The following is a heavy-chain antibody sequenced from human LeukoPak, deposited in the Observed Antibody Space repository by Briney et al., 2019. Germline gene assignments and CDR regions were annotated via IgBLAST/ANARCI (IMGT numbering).Heavy chain of an antibody. V-gene: IGHV4-31*03. CDR1: SGSFSSGGYY. J-gene: IGHJ4*02. CDR3: ARGLVATISLDY. D-gene: IGHD5-12*01. Sequence: PSQTLSLTCTVSSGSFSSGGYYWSWVRPHPGKGLEWIGYIYYSGSTYYNPSLKSRVTISADTSKNQFSLKLSSVTAADTAVYYCARGLVATISLDYWGQGTLVTVSS. CDR2: IYYSGST.